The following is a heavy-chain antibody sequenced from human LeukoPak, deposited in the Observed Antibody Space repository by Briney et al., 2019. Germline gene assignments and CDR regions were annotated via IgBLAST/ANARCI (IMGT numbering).Heavy chain of an antibody. D-gene: IGHD2-2*01. J-gene: IGHJ4*02. CDR3: AKQDLIVVVPAARGPFDY. Sequence: GGSLRLSCAASGFTFSTYWMTWVRQAPGKGQEWVSAISGSGGSTYYADSVKGRFTISRDNSKNTLYLQMNSLRAEDTAVYYCAKQDLIVVVPAARGPFDYWGQGTLVTVSS. CDR2: ISGSGGST. CDR1: GFTFSTYW. V-gene: IGHV3-23*01.